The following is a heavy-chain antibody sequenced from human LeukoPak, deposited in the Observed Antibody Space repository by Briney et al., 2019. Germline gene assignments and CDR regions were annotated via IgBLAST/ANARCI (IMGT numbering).Heavy chain of an antibody. CDR1: GFTFSNYG. J-gene: IGHJ6*03. V-gene: IGHV3-30*15. Sequence: GGSLRLSCSVSGFTFSNYGIHWVRQAPGKGLERVAVISHDGSNENYADSVKGRFTISRDNSKSTVHLQMSSLRAEDTAVYYCARDQCSTTTCHRDDYYYYYMDVWGKGTTVTVSS. CDR2: ISHDGSNE. CDR3: ARDQCSTTTCHRDDYYYYYMDV. D-gene: IGHD2-2*02.